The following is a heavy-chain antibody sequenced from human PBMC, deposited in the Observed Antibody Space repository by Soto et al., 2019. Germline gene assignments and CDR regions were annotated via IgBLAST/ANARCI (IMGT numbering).Heavy chain of an antibody. CDR1: GDSISNYY. CDR2: IFYSGST. CDR3: ARTNYNYIWGSYPSRNFYYMDV. Sequence: SETLSLTCTVSGDSISNYYWSWIRQPPGKGLEWIGYIFYSGSTNYSPSLKSRVTISVDTSKIQFSLELSSVTAADTAVYYCARTNYNYIWGSYPSRNFYYMDVWGKGTTVTVSS. V-gene: IGHV4-59*01. J-gene: IGHJ6*03. D-gene: IGHD3-16*02.